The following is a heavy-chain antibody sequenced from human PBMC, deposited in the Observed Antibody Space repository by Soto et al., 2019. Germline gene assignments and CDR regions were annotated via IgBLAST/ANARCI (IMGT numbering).Heavy chain of an antibody. CDR2: IIPIFGTA. J-gene: IGHJ4*02. CDR1: GGTSSSYA. Sequence: SVKVSCKASGGTSSSYAISWVRQAPGQGLEWMGGIIPIFGTANYAQKFQGRVTITADESTSTAYMELSSLRSEDTAVYYCASYGGNSYYFDYWGQGTLVTVSS. CDR3: ASYGGNSYYFDY. D-gene: IGHD4-17*01. V-gene: IGHV1-69*13.